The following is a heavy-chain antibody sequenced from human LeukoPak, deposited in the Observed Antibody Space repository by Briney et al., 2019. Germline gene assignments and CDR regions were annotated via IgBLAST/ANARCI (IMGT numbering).Heavy chain of an antibody. CDR1: GGSISISSYY. J-gene: IGHJ6*03. CDR3: ARVSATVVTYYYYYMDV. Sequence: SETLSLTCTVSGGSISISSYYWGWIRQPPGKGLEWIGNIHYSGSTYYNPSLKSRVTISVDTSKNQFSLKLSSLTAADTAVYYCARVSATVVTYYYYYMDVWGKGTTVTVSS. CDR2: IHYSGST. V-gene: IGHV4-39*07. D-gene: IGHD4-23*01.